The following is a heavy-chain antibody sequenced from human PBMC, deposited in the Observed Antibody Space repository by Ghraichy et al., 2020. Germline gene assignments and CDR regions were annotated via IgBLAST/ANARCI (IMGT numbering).Heavy chain of an antibody. CDR2: IGGSGGST. Sequence: GGSLRLSCAASGFTFSNYAMNWVRQAPGKGLEWVSEIGGSGGSTFYADSVKGRFTISRDNSKNTLYLQMNSLRAEDTAVYYCAKRCWSGTSCSESPIGMDVWGQGTTVTVFS. D-gene: IGHD2-2*01. V-gene: IGHV3-23*01. J-gene: IGHJ6*02. CDR1: GFTFSNYA. CDR3: AKRCWSGTSCSESPIGMDV.